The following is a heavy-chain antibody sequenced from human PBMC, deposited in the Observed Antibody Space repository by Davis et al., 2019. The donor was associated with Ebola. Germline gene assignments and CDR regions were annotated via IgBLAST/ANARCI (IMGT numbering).Heavy chain of an antibody. D-gene: IGHD3-3*02. J-gene: IGHJ6*02. V-gene: IGHV1-2*04. CDR3: ASSYSIVLPNV. CDR1: GYTFTGYY. CDR2: INPNSGGT. Sequence: ASVKVSCKASGYTFTGYYMHWVRQAPGQGLEWMGWINPNSGGTNYAQKFQGWVTMTRDTSTSTVYMELSSLRSEDTAVYYCASSYSIVLPNVWGQGTTVTVSS.